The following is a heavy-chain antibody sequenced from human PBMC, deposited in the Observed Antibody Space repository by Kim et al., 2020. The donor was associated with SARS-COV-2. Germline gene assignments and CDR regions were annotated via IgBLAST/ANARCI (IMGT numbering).Heavy chain of an antibody. Sequence: GGSLRLSCAASGFTFSSYAMSWVRQAPGKGLEWVSAISGSGGSTYYADSVKGRFTISRDNSKNTLYLQMNSLRAEDTAVYYCAKVAVVVVGATQGDYGMDVWAQGTTVTVSS. CDR2: ISGSGGST. D-gene: IGHD2-15*01. CDR1: GFTFSSYA. CDR3: AKVAVVVVGATQGDYGMDV. V-gene: IGHV3-23*01. J-gene: IGHJ6*02.